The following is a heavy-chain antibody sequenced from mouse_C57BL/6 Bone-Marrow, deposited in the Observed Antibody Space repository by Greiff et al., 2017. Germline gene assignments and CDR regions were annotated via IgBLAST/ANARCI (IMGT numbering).Heavy chain of an antibody. V-gene: IGHV5-12*01. CDR3: ARQPLSYAMDY. D-gene: IGHD1-1*01. CDR2: ISNGGGST. J-gene: IGHJ4*01. Sequence: EVMLVESGGGLVQPGGSLKLSCAASGFTFSDYYMYWVRQTPEKRLEWVAYISNGGGSTYYPDTVKGRFTISRDNAKNTLYLQMSRLKSEDTAMYYCARQPLSYAMDYWGQGTSVTVSS. CDR1: GFTFSDYY.